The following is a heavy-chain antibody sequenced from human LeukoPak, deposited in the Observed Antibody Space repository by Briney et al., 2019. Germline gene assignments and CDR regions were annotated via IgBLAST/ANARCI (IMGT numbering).Heavy chain of an antibody. CDR3: AKWGDYDVLTGYYVSDY. CDR2: ITGSGGNT. Sequence: GGSLRRSCAASGFSFSDYGMHWVRQAPGKGLEWVSAITGSGGNTYYADSVKGRFTISRDNSKNTVFLQMNSLRAEDTAVYYCAKWGDYDVLTGYYVSDYWGQGTLVTVSS. CDR1: GFSFSDYG. D-gene: IGHD3-9*01. J-gene: IGHJ4*02. V-gene: IGHV3-23*01.